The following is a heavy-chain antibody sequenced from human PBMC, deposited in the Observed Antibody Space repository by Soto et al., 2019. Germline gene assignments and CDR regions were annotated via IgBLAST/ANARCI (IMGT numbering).Heavy chain of an antibody. J-gene: IGHJ5*02. CDR3: AHRPPYYSDSRTSYSGDWFHP. D-gene: IGHD3-10*01. CDR2: LYWDDYK. Sequence: QITLKESGPTLVKPTQTLTLTCTFSGFSLRTSRVGVGWIRQTPGKAPEWLALLYWDDYKHYSPSLKNRLSITKGASRRRVVLTLTKMDPVDTALYYCAHRPPYYSDSRTSYSGDWFHPWGHAIQVTVSS. V-gene: IGHV2-5*02. CDR1: GFSLRTSRVG.